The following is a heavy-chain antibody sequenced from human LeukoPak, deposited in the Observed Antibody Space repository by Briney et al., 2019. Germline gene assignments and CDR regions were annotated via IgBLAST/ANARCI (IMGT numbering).Heavy chain of an antibody. Sequence: GGSLRLSCAASGFTVSSNYMSWVRQAPGKGLEWVSVIYTGGSTYCADSVKGRFTISRDNSKNTLYLQMNSLRAEDTAVYYCAGGSGWYAFDIWGQGTMVTVSS. D-gene: IGHD6-19*01. CDR1: GFTVSSNY. V-gene: IGHV3-53*01. J-gene: IGHJ3*02. CDR3: AGGSGWYAFDI. CDR2: IYTGGST.